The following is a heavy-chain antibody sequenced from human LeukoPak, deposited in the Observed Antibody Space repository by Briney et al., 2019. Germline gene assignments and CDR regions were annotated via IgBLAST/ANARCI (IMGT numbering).Heavy chain of an antibody. V-gene: IGHV4-59*01. CDR2: IYYSGST. Sequence: SETLSLTCTVSGGSISSYYWSWIRQPPGKGLEWIGYIYYSGSTNYNPSLKSRVTISVDTSKNQCSLKLSSVTAADTAVYYCARGGGYDAFDIWGQGTMVTVSS. J-gene: IGHJ3*02. CDR1: GGSISSYY. CDR3: ARGGGYDAFDI. D-gene: IGHD6-13*01.